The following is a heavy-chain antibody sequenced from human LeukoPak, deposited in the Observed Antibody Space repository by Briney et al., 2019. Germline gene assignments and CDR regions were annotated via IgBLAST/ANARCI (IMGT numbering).Heavy chain of an antibody. D-gene: IGHD3-3*01. Sequence: PGGSLRLSCAASGFTFSSDSMNWVRQAPGKGLEWVSYISSSSSTIYYSDSLKGRFTISRDNAKSSLYLQMHSLRAEDTAVYYCARDGTVLRFLKWFYYMDVWGKGTTVTVSS. CDR2: ISSSSSTI. V-gene: IGHV3-48*01. J-gene: IGHJ6*03. CDR3: ARDGTVLRFLKWFYYMDV. CDR1: GFTFSSDS.